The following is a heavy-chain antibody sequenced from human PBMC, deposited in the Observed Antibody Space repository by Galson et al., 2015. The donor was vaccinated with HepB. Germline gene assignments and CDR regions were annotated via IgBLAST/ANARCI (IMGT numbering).Heavy chain of an antibody. D-gene: IGHD4-17*01. CDR1: GITFSNSG. CDR3: ARDDFGDYAYYYYGMDA. J-gene: IGHJ6*02. Sequence: SLRLSCAASGITFSNSGLSWLRQAPGMGLEWVSYIDRGGRSTYYADSVKGRFTISRDNAQNSLFLQMNSLRDGDTAVYYCARDDFGDYAYYYYGMDAWGQGTRSPSP. CDR2: IDRGGRST. V-gene: IGHV3-48*02.